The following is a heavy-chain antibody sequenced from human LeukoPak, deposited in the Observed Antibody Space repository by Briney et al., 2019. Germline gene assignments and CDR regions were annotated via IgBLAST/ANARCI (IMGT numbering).Heavy chain of an antibody. J-gene: IGHJ4*02. CDR1: GYTLTCYY. CDR3: ARDDYGDYVMDY. V-gene: IGHV1-2*02. CDR2: INPNSGGT. D-gene: IGHD4-17*01. Sequence: ASVKVSCKASGYTLTCYYMHWVRQAAGQGLEWMGWINPNSGGTNYAQKFQGRVTITRDTSISTAYMELSRLRSDDTAVYYCARDDYGDYVMDYWGQGTLVTVSS.